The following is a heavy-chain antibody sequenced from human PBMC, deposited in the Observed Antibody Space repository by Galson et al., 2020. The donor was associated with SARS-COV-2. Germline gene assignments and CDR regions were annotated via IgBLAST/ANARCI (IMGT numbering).Heavy chain of an antibody. Sequence: SETLSLTCAVYGGSFSDYYWSWIRQSPGKGLEWIGEINHSGSTKSSTSLRSRVTIAVDTSKNQFSLKLTSMTAADTAVYYCARSRQDVNMIVVAITAYYHYMDVWSKGTTVTISS. CDR2: INHSGST. CDR1: GGSFSDYY. J-gene: IGHJ6*03. D-gene: IGHD3-22*01. CDR3: ARSRQDVNMIVVAITAYYHYMDV. V-gene: IGHV4-34*01.